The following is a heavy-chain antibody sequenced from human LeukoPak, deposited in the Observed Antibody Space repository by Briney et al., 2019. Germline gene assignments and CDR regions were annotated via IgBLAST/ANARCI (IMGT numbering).Heavy chain of an antibody. Sequence: KPGGSLRLSCAASGFTFSSYEMNWVRQAPGKGLEWVSSISSSSSYIYYADSVKGRFTISRDNAKNSLYLQMNSLRAEDTAVYYCARDSNWNYELGTFGDVWGKGTTVTVSS. CDR2: ISSSSSYI. J-gene: IGHJ6*04. CDR3: ARDSNWNYELGTFGDV. D-gene: IGHD1-7*01. CDR1: GFTFSSYE. V-gene: IGHV3-21*01.